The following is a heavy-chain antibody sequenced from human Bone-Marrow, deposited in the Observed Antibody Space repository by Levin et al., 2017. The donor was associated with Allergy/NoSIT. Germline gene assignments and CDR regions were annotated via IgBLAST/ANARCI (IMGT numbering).Heavy chain of an antibody. V-gene: IGHV3-23*01. CDR1: GFIFSSYV. Sequence: PSETLSLTCAASGFIFSSYVMSWVRQAPGKGLEWVSAITGSGGTTYHADSVKGRFTISRDNSKNTLYMEMNSLRAEDTAVYYCAKHRDGYSHMYDFDYWGQGTLVTVSS. D-gene: IGHD5-24*01. CDR2: ITGSGGTT. CDR3: AKHRDGYSHMYDFDY. J-gene: IGHJ4*02.